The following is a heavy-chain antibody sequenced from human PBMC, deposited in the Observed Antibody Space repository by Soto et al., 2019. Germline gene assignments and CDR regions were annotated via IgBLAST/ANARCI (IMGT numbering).Heavy chain of an antibody. CDR3: ARADCTGAYCYSWPFNYGVDV. CDR1: GFTFNTYG. J-gene: IGHJ6*02. D-gene: IGHD2-15*01. Sequence: QVQLVESGGGVVQPGGSLSLSCTTSGFTFNTYGMHWFRQAPGKGLEWVAIIWYDGSNKYYADSVKGRFTISRDNSRNTLYLQMNSLRAEDTALYYCARADCTGAYCYSWPFNYGVDVWGQGTTVTVSS. CDR2: IWYDGSNK. V-gene: IGHV3-33*08.